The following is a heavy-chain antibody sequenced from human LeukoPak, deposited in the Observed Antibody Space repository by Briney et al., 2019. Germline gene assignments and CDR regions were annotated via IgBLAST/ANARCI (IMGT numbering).Heavy chain of an antibody. CDR1: GFTFSTYT. CDR3: AREAGSGWYEPFDY. CDR2: ISATSRYI. J-gene: IGHJ4*02. D-gene: IGHD6-19*01. Sequence: GGSLRLSCATSGFTFSTYTMNWVRQAPGKGLEWVSSISATSRYIYYADSLKGRVTISRDNAKNSLYLQMNSLRAEDTAVYYCAREAGSGWYEPFDYWGQGTLVTVSS. V-gene: IGHV3-21*01.